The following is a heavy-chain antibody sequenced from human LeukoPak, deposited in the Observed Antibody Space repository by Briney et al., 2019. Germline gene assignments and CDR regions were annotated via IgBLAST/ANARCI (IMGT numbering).Heavy chain of an antibody. J-gene: IGHJ3*02. V-gene: IGHV3-7*01. D-gene: IGHD3-10*01. Sequence: DSVRGRFTISRDNAKDSLYLQMNSLRAEDTAVYYCARDGSSYSFDIWGQGTMVTVSS. CDR3: ARDGSSYSFDI.